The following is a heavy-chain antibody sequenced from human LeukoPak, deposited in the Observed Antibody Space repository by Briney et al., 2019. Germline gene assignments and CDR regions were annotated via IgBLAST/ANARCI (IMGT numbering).Heavy chain of an antibody. Sequence: GGSLRLSCAASGFSFGNSWMTWVRQASGKGLAWVANINPDGSEKSYVDSVKGRFTISRDNAKNSLYLQMNTLRVDDTAVYYCARGSPPGDWGQGTLVTVSS. V-gene: IGHV3-7*05. CDR2: INPDGSEK. J-gene: IGHJ4*02. CDR1: GFSFGNSW. CDR3: ARGSPPGD. D-gene: IGHD3-16*01.